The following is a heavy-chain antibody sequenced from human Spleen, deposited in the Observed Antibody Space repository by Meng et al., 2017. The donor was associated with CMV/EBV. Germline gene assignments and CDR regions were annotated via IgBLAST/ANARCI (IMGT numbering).Heavy chain of an antibody. V-gene: IGHV3-23*01. J-gene: IGHJ4*02. Sequence: SEFTFSSYAMSWVRQAPGKGLEWVSAIYGSGGSTYYADSVKGRFTISRDNSKNTLYLQMNSLRAEDTAVYYCAKHPSSGWHEVVDYWGQGTLVTVSS. D-gene: IGHD6-19*01. CDR3: AKHPSSGWHEVVDY. CDR1: EFTFSSYA. CDR2: IYGSGGST.